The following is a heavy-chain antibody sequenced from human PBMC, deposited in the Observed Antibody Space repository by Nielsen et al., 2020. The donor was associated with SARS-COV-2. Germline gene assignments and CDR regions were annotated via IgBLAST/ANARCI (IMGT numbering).Heavy chain of an antibody. CDR3: AKDAAQVGPERYRLFDY. D-gene: IGHD5-18*01. CDR1: GFTLSSCG. Sequence: GGSLRLSCAASGFTLSSCGMHWVRQAPGKGLEWVAVISYDGSNKYYVDSVKGRFTISRDNSKNTVYLHMNSLRTEDTAVYYCAKDAAQVGPERYRLFDYWGQGTLVTVSS. J-gene: IGHJ4*02. V-gene: IGHV3-30*18. CDR2: ISYDGSNK.